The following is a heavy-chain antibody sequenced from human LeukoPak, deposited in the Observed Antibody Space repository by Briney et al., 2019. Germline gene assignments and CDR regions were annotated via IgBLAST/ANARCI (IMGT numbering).Heavy chain of an antibody. D-gene: IGHD3-3*01. CDR1: GYTFTGYY. V-gene: IGHV1-2*02. CDR3: ARVRRLDFGVAT. Sequence: ASVKVSCKASGYTFTGYYMHWVRQAPGQGLEWMGWINPNSGGTNYAQKFQGRVTMTRDTSISTAYMELSSLRADDTAVYYCARVRRLDFGVATWGQGTLVTVSS. J-gene: IGHJ4*02. CDR2: INPNSGGT.